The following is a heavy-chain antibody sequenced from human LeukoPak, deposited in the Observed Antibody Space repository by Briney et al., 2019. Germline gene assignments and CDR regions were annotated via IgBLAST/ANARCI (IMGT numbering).Heavy chain of an antibody. CDR3: ARGPQLVRWNWFDP. D-gene: IGHD6-13*01. J-gene: IGHJ5*02. CDR1: GGTFSSYA. CDR2: IIPIFGTA. V-gene: IGHV1-69*01. Sequence: GSSVKVSCKASGGTFSSYAISWVRQAPGQGLEWMGGIIPIFGTANYAQKFQGRVTITADESTSTAYMELSSLRSEDTAVDYCARGPQLVRWNWFDPWGQGTLVTVSS.